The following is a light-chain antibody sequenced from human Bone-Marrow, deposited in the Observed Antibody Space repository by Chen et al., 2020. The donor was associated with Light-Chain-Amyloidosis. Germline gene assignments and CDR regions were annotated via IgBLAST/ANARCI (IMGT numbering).Light chain of an antibody. Sequence: QSALTQPASVSGSPGQSITISCTGTSSDVGGYNYVSWYQHHPGEAPKLMIYEVSNRPSGVSNRFSGSKSGNTASLTISGRQAEDEADYYCSSFTSRSTRVFGGGTKLTVL. J-gene: IGLJ3*02. CDR3: SSFTSRSTRV. V-gene: IGLV2-14*01. CDR2: EVS. CDR1: SSDVGGYNY.